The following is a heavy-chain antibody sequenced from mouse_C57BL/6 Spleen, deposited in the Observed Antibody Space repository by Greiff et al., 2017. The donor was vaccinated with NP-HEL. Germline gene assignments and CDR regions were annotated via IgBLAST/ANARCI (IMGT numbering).Heavy chain of an antibody. V-gene: IGHV1-18*01. Sequence: VQLQQSGPELVKPGASVKIPCKASGYTFTDYNMDWVKQSHGKSLEWIGDINPNNGGTIYNQKFKGKATLTVDKSSSTAYMELRSLTSEDTAVYYCARQDMDWEFAYWGQGTLVTVSA. J-gene: IGHJ3*01. D-gene: IGHD4-1*01. CDR3: ARQDMDWEFAY. CDR2: INPNNGGT. CDR1: GYTFTDYN.